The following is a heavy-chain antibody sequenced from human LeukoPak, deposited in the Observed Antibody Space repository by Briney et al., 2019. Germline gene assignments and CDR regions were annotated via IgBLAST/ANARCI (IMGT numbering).Heavy chain of an antibody. V-gene: IGHV3-7*01. CDR2: IKQDGSEK. Sequence: GGSLRLSCAASGFTLSSYWMSWVRQAPGKGLEWVANIKQDGSEKYYVDSVKGRFTISRGNAKNSLYLQMNSLRAEDTTVYYCARGKYYFDYWGQGTLVTVSS. CDR3: ARGKYYFDY. J-gene: IGHJ4*02. CDR1: GFTLSSYW.